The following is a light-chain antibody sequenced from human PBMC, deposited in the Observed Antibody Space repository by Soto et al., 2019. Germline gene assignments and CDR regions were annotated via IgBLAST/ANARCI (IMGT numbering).Light chain of an antibody. CDR2: ATS. CDR3: LHDYTYPRT. Sequence: ALPVTQSPSSLSASVGDRVTITCRASQDIKNDLGWYQQTPGKSPKLLIYATSTLESGVPSRFSGSGSGTDFTLTIRSLQPEDSGTYYCLHDYTYPRTFGQGTTVEI. V-gene: IGKV1-6*01. CDR1: QDIKND. J-gene: IGKJ1*01.